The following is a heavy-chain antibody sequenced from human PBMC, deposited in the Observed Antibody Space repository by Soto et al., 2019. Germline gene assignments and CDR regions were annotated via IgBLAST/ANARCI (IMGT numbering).Heavy chain of an antibody. CDR3: AKDNSGWYGRAFDY. V-gene: IGHV3-23*01. D-gene: IGHD6-13*01. CDR2: ISGSGGST. J-gene: IGHJ4*02. CDR1: GFTFSSYS. Sequence: XGSLRLTCAASGFTFSSYSMSWVRQAPGKGLEWVSAISGSGGSTYYADSVKGRFTISRDNSKNTLYLQMKSLRAEDTAVYYCAKDNSGWYGRAFDYWGQGTLVTVSS.